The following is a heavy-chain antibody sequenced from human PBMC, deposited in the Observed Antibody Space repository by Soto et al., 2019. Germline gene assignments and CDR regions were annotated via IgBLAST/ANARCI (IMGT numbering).Heavy chain of an antibody. V-gene: IGHV3-33*01. CDR3: ARGQGAYYNYLDG. CDR1: GFTFSNYG. J-gene: IGHJ6*03. CDR2: VWYDGNNK. D-gene: IGHD3-16*01. Sequence: GGSLRLSCAASGFTFSNYGMHWVRQAPGKGLEWVAVVWYDGNNKYYEDAVKGRFTISRDNSKNTVDLQMNSLRAEDTAVYYCARGQGAYYNYLDGWGKGTTVTVSS.